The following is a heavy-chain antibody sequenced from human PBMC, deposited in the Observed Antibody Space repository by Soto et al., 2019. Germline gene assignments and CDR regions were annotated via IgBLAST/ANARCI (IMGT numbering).Heavy chain of an antibody. Sequence: LTCAASGFTFSTYTMSWVRQAPGKGLEWVSSISSTTSYIYYADSVKGRFTISRDNARNSLYLQMNSLRAEDTAVFYCARVWGYCSGGSCYIDFWGQGALVTVSS. CDR2: ISSTTSYI. D-gene: IGHD2-15*01. J-gene: IGHJ4*02. V-gene: IGHV3-21*01. CDR3: ARVWGYCSGGSCYIDF. CDR1: GFTFSTYT.